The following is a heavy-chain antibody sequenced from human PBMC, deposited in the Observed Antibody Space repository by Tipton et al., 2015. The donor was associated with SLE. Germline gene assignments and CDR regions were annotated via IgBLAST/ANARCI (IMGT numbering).Heavy chain of an antibody. Sequence: LSLTCTVSGGSISSGSYYWSWIRQPAGKGLEWIGRIYTSGSTNYNPSLKSRVTISVDTSKNQFSLKLSSVTAADTAVYYCATNTAYYYYYYMDVWGKGTTVTVSS. D-gene: IGHD2/OR15-2a*01. CDR3: ATNTAYYYYYYMDV. CDR2: IYTSGST. J-gene: IGHJ6*03. CDR1: GGSISSGSYY. V-gene: IGHV4-61*02.